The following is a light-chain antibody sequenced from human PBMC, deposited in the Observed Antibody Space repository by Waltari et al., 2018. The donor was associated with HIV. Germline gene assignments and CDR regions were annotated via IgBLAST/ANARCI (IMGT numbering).Light chain of an antibody. J-gene: IGLJ2*01. CDR3: GAWDNTLRGAL. CDR1: SSNLGTNS. CDR2: DNH. Sequence: QSVLTQPPSISAAAGQKVTISCSGSSSNLGTNSVAWYRPLPGTAPKLLIYDNHTPCPGIPDRFSGSKSGTSATLVISGLQPGDEADYYCGAWDNTLRGALFGGGTKLTVL. V-gene: IGLV1-51*01.